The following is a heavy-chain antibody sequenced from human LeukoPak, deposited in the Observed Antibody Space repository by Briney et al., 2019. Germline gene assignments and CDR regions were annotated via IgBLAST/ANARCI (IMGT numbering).Heavy chain of an antibody. J-gene: IGHJ4*02. CDR1: GFTFNIYW. D-gene: IGHD3-22*01. Sequence: RGSLRLSCAASGFTFNIYWMHWVRQAPGKGLVWVSLISSDGSITSYADSVKGRFTISRDNAKNTVYLQMNSLRVEDTAVYYCARRVGSSESSYYFDYWGQGTLVTVSS. CDR2: ISSDGSIT. CDR3: ARRVGSSESSYYFDY. V-gene: IGHV3-74*01.